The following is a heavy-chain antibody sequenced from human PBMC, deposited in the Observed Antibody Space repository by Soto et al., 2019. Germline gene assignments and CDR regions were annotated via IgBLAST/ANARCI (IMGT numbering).Heavy chain of an antibody. CDR3: ARDRRQVPVLGLSYYDY. D-gene: IGHD3-16*01. J-gene: IGHJ4*02. CDR2: INVGNGNT. CDR1: GYTFIRYA. V-gene: IGHV1-3*01. Sequence: ASVNVSCKASGYTFIRYAMHWVRQAPGQRLEWMGWINVGNGNTKYSQKFQGRVTITRDTSASTAYVELSSLTSEDTAVYYCARDRRQVPVLGLSYYDYWGQGTLVTVSS.